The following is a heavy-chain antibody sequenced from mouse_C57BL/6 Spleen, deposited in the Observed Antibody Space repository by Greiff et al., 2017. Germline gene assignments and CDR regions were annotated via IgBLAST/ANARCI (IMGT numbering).Heavy chain of an antibody. CDR3: ARNYKAYFDV. CDR2: IYPGSGST. V-gene: IGHV1-55*01. Sequence: VQLQQSGAELVKPGASVKMSCKASGYTFTSYWITWVKQRPGQGLEWIGDIYPGSGSTNYNEKFKSKATLTVDTSSSTAYMQLSSLTSEDSAVYYCARNYKAYFDVWGTGTTVTVSS. CDR1: GYTFTSYW. J-gene: IGHJ1*03. D-gene: IGHD2-12*01.